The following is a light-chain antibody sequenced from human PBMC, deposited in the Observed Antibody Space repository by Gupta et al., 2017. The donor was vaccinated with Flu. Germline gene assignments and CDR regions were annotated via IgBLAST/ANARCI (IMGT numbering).Light chain of an antibody. CDR2: SNN. V-gene: IGLV1-44*01. Sequence: QSVLTQPPSASGTSGQRVTISCSGSSSNIGSNTVNWYQQLPGTAPKLLIYSNNQQPSGVPDRFSGSKSGTSASLAISGLQSEDEADYYCAAWDDSLNGSWVFGGGTKLTVL. CDR3: AAWDDSLNGSWV. CDR1: SSNIGSNT. J-gene: IGLJ3*02.